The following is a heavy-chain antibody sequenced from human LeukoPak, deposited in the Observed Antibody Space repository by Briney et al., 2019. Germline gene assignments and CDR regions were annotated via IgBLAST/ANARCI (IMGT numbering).Heavy chain of an antibody. J-gene: IGHJ4*02. CDR2: ISGSGGST. CDR3: ARDPPRGGGFDY. D-gene: IGHD3-16*01. CDR1: GFTFSSYA. V-gene: IGHV3-23*01. Sequence: PGGSLRLSCAASGFTFSSYAVSWVRQAPGKGLEWVSAISGSGGSTYYADSVKGRFTVSRDNSKNTLYVQMNSLRAEDTAVYYWARDPPRGGGFDYWGQGTLVTVSS.